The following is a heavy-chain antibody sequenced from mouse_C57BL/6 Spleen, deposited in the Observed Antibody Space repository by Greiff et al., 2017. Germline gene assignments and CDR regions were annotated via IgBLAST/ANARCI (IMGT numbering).Heavy chain of an antibody. J-gene: IGHJ2*01. D-gene: IGHD1-1*01. CDR1: GYSFTGYY. Sequence: VQLKQSGPELVKPGASVKISCKASGYSFTGYYMNWVKQSPEKSLEWIGEISPSTGGTTYNQKFKAKATLTVDKSSSTAYMQLKSLTSEDSAVYYCARHGSSFDYWGQGTTLTVSS. CDR2: ISPSTGGT. V-gene: IGHV1-42*01. CDR3: ARHGSSFDY.